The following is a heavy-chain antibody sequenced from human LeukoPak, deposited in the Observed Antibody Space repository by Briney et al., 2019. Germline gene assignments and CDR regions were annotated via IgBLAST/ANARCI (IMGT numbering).Heavy chain of an antibody. CDR1: GYTFTSYG. CDR2: ISAYSGNT. CDR3: ARDSSRSGRVDY. D-gene: IGHD3-10*01. V-gene: IGHV1-18*01. J-gene: IGHJ4*02. Sequence: ASVKVSCKASGYTFTSYGINWVRQAPGQGLEWVGWISAYSGNTNYTQKFQGRVSMTIDTSTSTAYMELRSLRSDDTAVYYCARDSSRSGRVDYWGQGTLVTVSS.